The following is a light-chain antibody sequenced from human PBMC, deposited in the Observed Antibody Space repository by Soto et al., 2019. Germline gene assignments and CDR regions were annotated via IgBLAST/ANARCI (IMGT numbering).Light chain of an antibody. CDR2: DAS. V-gene: IGKV1-5*01. CDR3: QHTRT. Sequence: DFQMTQSPSTLSASVGDRVTITCRARQNINNWVAWYQQKPGKAPKFLIYDASTLQRVVPSRFSGSVFGSEFSLTISSLQPDDFGSYYCQHTRTFGQGTKVEIK. J-gene: IGKJ1*01. CDR1: QNINNW.